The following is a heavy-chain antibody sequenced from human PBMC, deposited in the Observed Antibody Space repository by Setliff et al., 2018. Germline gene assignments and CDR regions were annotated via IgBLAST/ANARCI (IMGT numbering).Heavy chain of an antibody. D-gene: IGHD3-16*01. J-gene: IGHJ6*03. CDR2: IKPDGSET. Sequence: PGGSLRLSCVASGFTFDNYWMGWVRQPPGKGLEWVASIKPDGSETYYVDSVKGRFTVSRDNPKNSLYLQMSSLRVEDTAVYYCARLSIKSGGGPYYNYYYMDVWGKGTTVTVSS. CDR1: GFTFDNYW. CDR3: ARLSIKSGGGPYYNYYYMDV. V-gene: IGHV3-7*01.